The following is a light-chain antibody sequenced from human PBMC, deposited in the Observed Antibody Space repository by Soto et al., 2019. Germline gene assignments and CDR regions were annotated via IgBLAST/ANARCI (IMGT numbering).Light chain of an antibody. Sequence: EIVLTQSPGTLSLSPGGRASLSCRASQSVSHYLAWYQQKPGQAPRLLIYDASTRATVIPDRFSGSASGTDLTLTISRLEPEDSAVYYCQQYDSSPFNFGPGTKV. V-gene: IGKV3-20*01. J-gene: IGKJ3*01. CDR1: QSVSHY. CDR2: DAS. CDR3: QQYDSSPFN.